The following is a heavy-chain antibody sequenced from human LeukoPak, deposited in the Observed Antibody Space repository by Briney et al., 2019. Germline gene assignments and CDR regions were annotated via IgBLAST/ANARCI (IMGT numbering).Heavy chain of an antibody. V-gene: IGHV4-39*01. CDR3: ARLRIAVAGVRYFDL. CDR1: GDSIHSVYYF. CDR2: VYFDGDT. Sequence: SETLSLTCTVSGDSIHSVYYFWGWIRQPPGKGLEWIGSVYFDGDTSYSPSLKSRVIISVDTSKNQFSLKLSSVTAADTAVYYCARLRIAVAGVRYFDLWGRGTLVTVSS. J-gene: IGHJ2*01. D-gene: IGHD6-19*01.